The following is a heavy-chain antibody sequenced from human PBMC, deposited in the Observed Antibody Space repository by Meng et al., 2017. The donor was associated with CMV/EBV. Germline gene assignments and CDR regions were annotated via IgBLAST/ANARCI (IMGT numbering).Heavy chain of an antibody. CDR2: IYYSGST. J-gene: IGHJ5*02. CDR3: ARENYDFWSGYSSHNWFDP. Sequence: SETLSLTCTVSGGSISSSSYYWGWIRQPPGKGLEWIGSIYYSGSTYYNPSLKSRVTISVDTSKNQFSLKLSSMTAADTAVYYCARENYDFWSGYSSHNWFDPWGQGTLVTVSS. CDR1: GGSISSSSYY. D-gene: IGHD3-3*01. V-gene: IGHV4-39*07.